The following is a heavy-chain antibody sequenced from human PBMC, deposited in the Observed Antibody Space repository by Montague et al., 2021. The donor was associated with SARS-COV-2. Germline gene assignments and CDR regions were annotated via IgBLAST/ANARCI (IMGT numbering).Heavy chain of an antibody. CDR1: GDSVSSNRAA. Sequence: CAISGDSVSSNRAAWNWIRQSPSRGLEWLGRTYYRSKWYNDYAVSVKSRITINPDTSKNQFSLQLNSVTPEDTAVYYCARGLWFGELLSLYYYYGMDVWGQGTTATVSS. V-gene: IGHV6-1*01. D-gene: IGHD3-10*01. CDR2: TYYRSKWYN. CDR3: ARGLWFGELLSLYYYYGMDV. J-gene: IGHJ6*02.